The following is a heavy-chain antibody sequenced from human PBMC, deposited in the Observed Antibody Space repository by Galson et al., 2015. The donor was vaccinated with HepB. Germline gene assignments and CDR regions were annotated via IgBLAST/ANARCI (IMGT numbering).Heavy chain of an antibody. D-gene: IGHD3-16*01. CDR1: GFPLSDYY. CDR2: ISSSGSII. J-gene: IGHJ4*02. CDR3: ASTAGELDS. V-gene: IGHV3-11*01. Sequence: SLRLSCAASGFPLSDYYMSWIRQAPGKGLEWVAYISSSGSIILYADSVKGRFTISRDNAKNSLYLQMNSLRAEDTAIYYCASTAGELDSWGQGTLVTVSS.